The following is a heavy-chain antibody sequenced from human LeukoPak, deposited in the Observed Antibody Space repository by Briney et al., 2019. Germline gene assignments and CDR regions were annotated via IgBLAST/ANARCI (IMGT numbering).Heavy chain of an antibody. D-gene: IGHD6-13*01. J-gene: IGHJ4*02. V-gene: IGHV3-21*01. CDR3: ARERATQTGYSSSCFDY. CDR2: ISSSSSYI. Sequence: PGGSLRLSCEASGFTFSSYSMNWVRQAPGKGLEWVSSISSSSSYIYYADSVKGRFTVSRDNAKNSLYLQMNSLRAEDTAVYYCARERATQTGYSSSCFDYWGQGTLVTVSS. CDR1: GFTFSSYS.